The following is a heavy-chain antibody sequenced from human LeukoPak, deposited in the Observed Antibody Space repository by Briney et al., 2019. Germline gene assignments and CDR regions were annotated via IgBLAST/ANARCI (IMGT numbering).Heavy chain of an antibody. D-gene: IGHD4-23*01. CDR2: IRYEGTKK. J-gene: IGHJ4*02. V-gene: IGHV3-30*02. CDR1: GLTFSSYG. CDR3: AKETNYGGNSAFDY. Sequence: PGGSLRRSCAASGLTFSSYGMHWVRQAPGKGLEWVAFIRYEGTKKYYADSVNGRFTISRDNSNNTLYLQMNSMRTEDTAVYYCAKETNYGGNSAFDYWGQGILVTVSS.